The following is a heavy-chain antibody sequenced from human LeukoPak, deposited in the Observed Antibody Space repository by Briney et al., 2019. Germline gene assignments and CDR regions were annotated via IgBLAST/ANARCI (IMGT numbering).Heavy chain of an antibody. J-gene: IGHJ3*02. D-gene: IGHD1-26*01. CDR2: ISYDGSNK. CDR1: GFTFSAYA. V-gene: IGHV3-30*01. Sequence: PGGSLRLSCAASGFTFSAYAMPWVRQAPGKGLEWVAVISYDGSNKYYADSVKGRFTISGDKSKDTLYLQMNSLRPEDTAVYYCARGPGPIAGAKNPFDIWGQGTMVTVSS. CDR3: ARGPGPIAGAKNPFDI.